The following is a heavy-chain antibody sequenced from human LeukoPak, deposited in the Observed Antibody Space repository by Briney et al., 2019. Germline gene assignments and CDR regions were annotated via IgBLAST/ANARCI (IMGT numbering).Heavy chain of an antibody. V-gene: IGHV5-51*01. CDR2: IYPGDSDT. D-gene: IGHD6-19*01. CDR1: GYSFTSYW. J-gene: IGHJ1*01. Sequence: GESLKISCKGSGYSFTSYWIGWVRQMPGKGLEWMGIIYPGDSDTRYSPSFQGKVTISADKSISTAYLQWSSLKASDTAMYYCARMAVAERWTFQHWGQGTLVTVSS. CDR3: ARMAVAERWTFQH.